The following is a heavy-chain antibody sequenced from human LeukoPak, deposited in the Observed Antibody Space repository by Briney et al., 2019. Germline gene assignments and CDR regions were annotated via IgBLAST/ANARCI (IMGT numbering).Heavy chain of an antibody. D-gene: IGHD1-26*01. CDR1: GFTFSSYA. CDR2: ISSNGGST. Sequence: GGSLRLSCAASGFTFSSYAMSWVRQAPGKGLEYVSRISSNGGSTYYADSVKGRFVISRDNSDNTMYLQMGSLRTEDMAVYYCARSSGSYGPFEFWGQGALVTVSS. V-gene: IGHV3-64*02. CDR3: ARSSGSYGPFEF. J-gene: IGHJ4*02.